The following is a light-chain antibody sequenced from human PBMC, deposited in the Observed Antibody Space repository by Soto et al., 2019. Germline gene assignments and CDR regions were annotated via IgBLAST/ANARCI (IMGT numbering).Light chain of an antibody. CDR1: QCISSY. CDR3: QQYYSYPST. CDR2: AAS. Sequence: AIRMTQSPSSFSSSTGDRVTITCRASQCISSYLAWYQQKPGKAPKLLIYAASTLQSGVPSRFSGSGSGTDFTLTISCLQSEDFATYYCQQYYSYPSTFGGGTKVDIK. V-gene: IGKV1-8*01. J-gene: IGKJ4*01.